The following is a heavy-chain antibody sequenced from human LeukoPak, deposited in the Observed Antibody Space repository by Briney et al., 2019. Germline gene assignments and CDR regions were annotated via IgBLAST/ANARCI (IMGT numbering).Heavy chain of an antibody. CDR3: ARRDLKIDGYNLLGY. CDR2: IYYSGST. D-gene: IGHD5-24*01. V-gene: IGHV4-39*01. J-gene: IGHJ4*02. Sequence: WVRQPPGKGLEWIGSIYYSGSTYYNPSLKSRVTISVDTSKNQFSLKLSSVTAADTAVYYCARRDLKIDGYNLLGYWGQGTLVTVSS.